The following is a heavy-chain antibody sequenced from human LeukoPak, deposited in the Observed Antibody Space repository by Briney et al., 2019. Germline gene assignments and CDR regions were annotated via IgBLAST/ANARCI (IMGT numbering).Heavy chain of an antibody. CDR1: GHTFSSYG. V-gene: IGHV3-48*02. CDR3: ARDVGPTVQPTPVDF. J-gene: IGHJ4*02. CDR2: ISSTSTTM. Sequence: GGSLRLSCEASGHTFSSYGMHWVRQAPGEGLEWISYISSTSTTMYYAGSVKGRFTISRNNAKNLLYLHMNSLRDEDTAVYYCARDVGPTVQPTPVDFWGQGTLVIVSS. D-gene: IGHD4-17*01.